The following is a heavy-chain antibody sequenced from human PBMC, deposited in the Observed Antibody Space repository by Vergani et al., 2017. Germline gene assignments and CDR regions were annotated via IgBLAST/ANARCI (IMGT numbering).Heavy chain of an antibody. J-gene: IGHJ5*02. CDR3: ARPMHGSGMTNNWFDP. D-gene: IGHD3-10*01. CDR1: GFSFTSYW. CDR2: IYPGDSDT. Sequence: EVQLVQSGAEVKKPGESLKISCKGSGFSFTSYWIGWVRQMPGKGLEWMGIIYPGDSDTRYSPSFQGQVTISADKSISTAYLQWSSLKASDTAMYYFARPMHGSGMTNNWFDPWGQGTLVTVSS. V-gene: IGHV5-51*01.